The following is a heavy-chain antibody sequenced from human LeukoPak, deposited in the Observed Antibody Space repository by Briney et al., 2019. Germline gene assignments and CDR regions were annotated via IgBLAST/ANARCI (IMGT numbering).Heavy chain of an antibody. J-gene: IGHJ5*02. D-gene: IGHD2-2*01. Sequence: AETLSLTCAVYGGSFSGYYWSWIRQPPGKGLECIGEINHSGSTNYNPSLKSRVTISVDTSKNQFSLKLSSVTAEDTAVYYCARAVLWGYCSSTSCYNWFDPWGQGTLVTVSS. CDR1: GGSFSGYY. CDR3: ARAVLWGYCSSTSCYNWFDP. V-gene: IGHV4-34*01. CDR2: INHSGST.